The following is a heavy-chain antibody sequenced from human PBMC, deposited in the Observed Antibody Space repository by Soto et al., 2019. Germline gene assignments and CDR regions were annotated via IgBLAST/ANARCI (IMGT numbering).Heavy chain of an antibody. V-gene: IGHV3-21*01. CDR3: ARDRVPIVYVALSKNLYCMDV. CDR2: ISSSSSYI. D-gene: IGHD2-15*01. J-gene: IGHJ6*03. Sequence: EVQLVESGGGLVKPGGSLRLSCAASGFTFSSYSMNWVRQAPGKGLEWVSSISSSSSYIYYADSVKGRFTISRDNAKKSLYLQMNSLRDEDTAVYYCARDRVPIVYVALSKNLYCMDVWGKGTTVTVSS. CDR1: GFTFSSYS.